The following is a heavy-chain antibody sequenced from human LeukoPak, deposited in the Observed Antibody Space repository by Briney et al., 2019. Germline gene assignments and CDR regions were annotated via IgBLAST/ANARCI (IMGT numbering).Heavy chain of an antibody. CDR1: GFTFSSYS. V-gene: IGHV3-21*01. D-gene: IGHD5-18*01. Sequence: PGESLRLSCAASGFTFSSYSMNWVRQPPGKGLEWVSSISSSSSYIYYADSVKGRFTISRDNAKNSLYLQMNSLRAEDTAVYYCARDPEYSNGYAYYYYGMDVWGQGTTVTVSS. J-gene: IGHJ6*02. CDR2: ISSSSSYI. CDR3: ARDPEYSNGYAYYYYGMDV.